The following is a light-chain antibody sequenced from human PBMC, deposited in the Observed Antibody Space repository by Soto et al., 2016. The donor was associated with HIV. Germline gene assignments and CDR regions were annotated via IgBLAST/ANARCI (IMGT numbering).Light chain of an antibody. CDR3: QQSYSTPRT. CDR1: QSISTW. V-gene: IGKV1-5*03. CDR2: KAS. J-gene: IGKJ4*01. Sequence: DIQMTQSPSALSASVGDRVTITCRTSQSISTWLAWYQQKPGKGPKLLIYKASSLESGVPPRFNGSGSGTDFSLTISSLQPEDFATYYCQQSYSTPRTFGGGTKVEIK.